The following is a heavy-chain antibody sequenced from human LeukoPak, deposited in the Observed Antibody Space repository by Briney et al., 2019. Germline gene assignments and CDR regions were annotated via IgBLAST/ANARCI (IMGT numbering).Heavy chain of an antibody. D-gene: IGHD5-24*01. V-gene: IGHV4-34*01. J-gene: IGHJ5*02. CDR3: ARRGRWLQFAWFDP. CDR2: IYYSGST. Sequence: SETLSLTCGVYGGSFSGYYWTWIRQSPGKGLEWIGTIYYSGSTFYNPSLKSRVTISVDTSKNQFSLKLSSVTAADTAVYYCARRGRWLQFAWFDPWGQGTLVTVSS. CDR1: GGSFSGYY.